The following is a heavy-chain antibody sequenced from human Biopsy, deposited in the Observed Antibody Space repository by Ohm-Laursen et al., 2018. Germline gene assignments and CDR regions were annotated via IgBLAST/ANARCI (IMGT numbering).Heavy chain of an antibody. D-gene: IGHD4-17*01. Sequence: ASVKVSCKASGYNFNAYYMQWVRQAPGQGLEWMGWINPNNGGTNYAHKFQGRVTMTRDTSISTAYMHLSGLTSDDTAVYYCARLAYSEYGRDPLDVWGQGTMVTVSS. CDR3: ARLAYSEYGRDPLDV. CDR1: GYNFNAYY. V-gene: IGHV1-2*02. J-gene: IGHJ3*01. CDR2: INPNNGGT.